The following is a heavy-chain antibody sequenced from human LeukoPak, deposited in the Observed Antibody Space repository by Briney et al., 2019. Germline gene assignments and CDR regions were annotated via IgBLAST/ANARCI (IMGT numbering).Heavy chain of an antibody. D-gene: IGHD7-27*01. J-gene: IGHJ4*02. CDR3: ARGPPNWGYDY. V-gene: IGHV1-8*01. Sequence: ASVTVSCTASGYTFTSYDFNWVRQATGQRPEWMGWMSPNSGDTGYAQEFQDRVTMTRNTSISTAYMELSSLRSDDTAVYYCARGPPNWGYDYWGPGTLVTVSS. CDR1: GYTFTSYD. CDR2: MSPNSGDT.